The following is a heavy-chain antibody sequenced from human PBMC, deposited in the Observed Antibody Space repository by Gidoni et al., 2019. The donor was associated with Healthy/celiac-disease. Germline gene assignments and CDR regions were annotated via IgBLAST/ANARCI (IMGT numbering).Heavy chain of an antibody. Sequence: EAQLEEYGGGGGQPDRSVRLHWAASGPTFDDYAMHWVRQAPGKGLGCVSGIRWDCGSIGSAVSVEGLFTISRDNARNSLYLQMNSLRAEDTALYYCARGVAVAGTNYWGQGTLVTVSS. V-gene: IGHV3-9*01. CDR3: ARGVAVAGTNY. D-gene: IGHD6-19*01. CDR1: GPTFDDYA. J-gene: IGHJ4*02. CDR2: IRWDCGSI.